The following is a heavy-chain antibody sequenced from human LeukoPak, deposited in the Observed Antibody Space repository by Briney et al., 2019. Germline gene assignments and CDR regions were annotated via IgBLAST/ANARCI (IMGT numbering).Heavy chain of an antibody. D-gene: IGHD2-2*01. Sequence: SETLSLTCTVSGGSISSYYWSWIRQPPRKGLEWIGYIYYSGSTYYDPSLKSRVTISVDTSKNQFSLKLSSVTAADTAVYYCARGRNIVVVPAAIGGAWFDPWGQGTLVTVSS. CDR1: GGSISSYY. V-gene: IGHV4-59*08. CDR2: IYYSGST. CDR3: ARGRNIVVVPAAIGGAWFDP. J-gene: IGHJ5*02.